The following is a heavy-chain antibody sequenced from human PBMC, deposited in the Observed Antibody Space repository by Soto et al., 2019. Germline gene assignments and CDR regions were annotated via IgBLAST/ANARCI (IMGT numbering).Heavy chain of an antibody. Sequence: PSETLSLTCTVSGASISSGDYFWSWIRQSPGKGLEWIGYIYDSGSSYYNPSLKSRVTMSVDTSKNQFSLKLRSVTAADTAVYYCDREKGYISGPKNFDYWGQGTLATVSS. CDR2: IYDSGSS. D-gene: IGHD5-12*01. J-gene: IGHJ4*02. CDR1: GASISSGDYF. CDR3: DREKGYISGPKNFDY. V-gene: IGHV4-30-4*01.